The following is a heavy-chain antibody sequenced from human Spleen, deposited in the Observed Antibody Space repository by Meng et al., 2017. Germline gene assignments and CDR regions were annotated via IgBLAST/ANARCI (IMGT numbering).Heavy chain of an antibody. V-gene: IGHV4-34*01. CDR3: ARGPTTMAHDFDY. CDR2: INHSGST. J-gene: IGHJ4*02. CDR1: GGSFSSYY. D-gene: IGHD4-11*01. Sequence: QVQLQQWGAGLLKSSETLSLTCAVYGGSFSSYYWSWIRQPPGKGLEWIGEINHSGSTNYKPSLKSRVTISVDTSKNQFSLNLSSVTAADSAVYYCARGPTTMAHDFDYWGQGTLVTVSS.